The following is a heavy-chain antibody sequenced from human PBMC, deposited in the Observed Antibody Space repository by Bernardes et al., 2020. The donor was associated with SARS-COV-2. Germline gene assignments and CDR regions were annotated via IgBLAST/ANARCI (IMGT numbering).Heavy chain of an antibody. CDR3: ATAFGCSGGSCYPGGYSYGLGV. V-gene: IGHV1-24*01. CDR1: GYTLTELS. Sequence: SLKVSCKVSGYTLTELSMHWVRQAPGKGLEWMGGFDPEDGETIYAQKFQGRVTMTEDTSTDTAYMELSSLRSEDTAVYYCATAFGCSGGSCYPGGYSYGLGVWGQGTLVTVSS. J-gene: IGHJ4*02. D-gene: IGHD2-15*01. CDR2: FDPEDGET.